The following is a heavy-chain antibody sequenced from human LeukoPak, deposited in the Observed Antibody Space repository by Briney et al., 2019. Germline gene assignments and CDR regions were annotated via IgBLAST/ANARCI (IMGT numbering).Heavy chain of an antibody. J-gene: IGHJ5*02. V-gene: IGHV1-24*01. CDR2: FDPEDGET. CDR1: GYTLTELS. D-gene: IGHD4-17*01. CDR3: ARAAGMTTVNWFDP. Sequence: ASVKVSCKVSGYTLTELSMHWVRQAPGKGLEWMGGFDPEDGETIYAQKFQGRVTMTTDTSTSTAYMELRSLRSDDTAVYYCARAAGMTTVNWFDPWGQGTLVTVSS.